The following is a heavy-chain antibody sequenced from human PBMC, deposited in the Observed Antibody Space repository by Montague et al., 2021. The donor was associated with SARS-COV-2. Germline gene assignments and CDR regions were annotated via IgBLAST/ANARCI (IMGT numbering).Heavy chain of an antibody. D-gene: IGHD2-21*02. CDR3: ASSHCGGDCY. CDR2: IHTSGST. Sequence: TLSLTCTVSGGSISYGSYVWTWIRQPAGKGLEWIGRIHTSGSTNYXPSLKSRVAISMDTSKDQFSLELSSVTAADTAVYYCASSHCGGDCYSGQGTLVTVSS. CDR1: GGSISYGSYV. J-gene: IGHJ4*02. V-gene: IGHV4-61*02.